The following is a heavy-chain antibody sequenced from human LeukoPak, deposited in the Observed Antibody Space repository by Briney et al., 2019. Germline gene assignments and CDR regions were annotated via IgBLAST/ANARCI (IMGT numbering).Heavy chain of an antibody. CDR2: ISAYNGNT. D-gene: IGHD3-3*01. CDR1: GYTFTSYG. J-gene: IGHJ6*02. Sequence: GASVKVSCKASGYTFTSYGISWVRQAPGQGLEWMGWISAYNGNTNYAQKLQGRDTMTTDTSTSTAYMELRSLRSDDTAVYYCAAGQKTYYDFWAKMDYYYYGMDVWGQGTTVTVSS. V-gene: IGHV1-18*01. CDR3: AAGQKTYYDFWAKMDYYYYGMDV.